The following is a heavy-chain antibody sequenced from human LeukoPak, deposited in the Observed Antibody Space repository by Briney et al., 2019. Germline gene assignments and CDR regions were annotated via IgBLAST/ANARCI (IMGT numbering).Heavy chain of an antibody. D-gene: IGHD5-18*01. CDR1: GFTFSLYS. CDR2: IKEDGSEK. J-gene: IGHJ4*02. CDR3: ARGYTCGY. V-gene: IGHV3-7*04. Sequence: GGSLRLSCATSGFTFSLYSMNWVRQAPGKGLEWVANIKEDGSEKNYADSVKGRFTISRDNAKNSLYLQMNSLRAEDTAVYYCARGYTCGYWGQGTLVIVSS.